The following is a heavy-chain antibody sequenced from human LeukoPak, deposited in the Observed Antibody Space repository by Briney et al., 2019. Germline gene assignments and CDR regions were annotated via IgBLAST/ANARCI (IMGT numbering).Heavy chain of an antibody. Sequence: PGGSLRLSCAASGFTFSDYYMSWIRQAPGKGLEWVSYIGSSGSTIYYADSVKGRFTISRDNAKNSLYPQMNSLRAEDTAVYYCARDRYVGATTAGDSDSWGQETLVTVSS. J-gene: IGHJ4*02. CDR1: GFTFSDYY. CDR2: IGSSGSTI. V-gene: IGHV3-11*01. D-gene: IGHD1-26*01. CDR3: ARDRYVGATTAGDSDS.